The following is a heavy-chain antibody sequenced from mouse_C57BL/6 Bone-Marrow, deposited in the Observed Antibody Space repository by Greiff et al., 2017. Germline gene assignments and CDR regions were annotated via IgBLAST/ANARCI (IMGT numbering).Heavy chain of an antibody. CDR2: LDPEDGET. Sequence: EVQLQQSGAELVKPGASVKLSCTASGFNIKDYYMHWVKQRTEQGLEWIGRLDPEDGETKYAPKFQGQATITADPSSNTAYLPLSSLTSEDTAVYYCAYIYSNFFDYWGQGTTLTVSS. D-gene: IGHD2-5*01. V-gene: IGHV14-2*01. J-gene: IGHJ2*01. CDR3: AYIYSNFFDY. CDR1: GFNIKDYY.